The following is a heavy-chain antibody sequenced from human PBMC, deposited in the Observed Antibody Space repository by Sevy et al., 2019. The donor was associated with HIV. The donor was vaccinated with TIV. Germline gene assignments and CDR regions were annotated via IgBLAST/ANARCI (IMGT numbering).Heavy chain of an antibody. V-gene: IGHV3-64D*06. CDR1: GFTFSSYA. D-gene: IGHD3-10*01. CDR3: VKMIYGSGSYYNTSQNDY. J-gene: IGHJ4*02. Sequence: WGSLRLSCSASGFTFSSYAMHWVRQAPGKGLEYVSAISSNGGSTYYADSVKGRFTISRDNSKNTLYLQMSSLRAEDTAVYYCVKMIYGSGSYYNTSQNDYWGQGTLVTVSS. CDR2: ISSNGGST.